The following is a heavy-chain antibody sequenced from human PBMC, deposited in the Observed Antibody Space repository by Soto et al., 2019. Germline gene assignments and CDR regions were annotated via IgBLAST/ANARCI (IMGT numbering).Heavy chain of an antibody. CDR3: ARDRITMVXGVITQTHYYYYYGMDV. V-gene: IGHV3-33*01. D-gene: IGHD3-10*01. J-gene: IGHJ6*02. CDR2: IWYDGSNK. CDR1: GFTFSSYG. Sequence: PGGSLRLSCAASGFTFSSYGMHWVRQAPGKGLEWVAVIWYDGSNKYYADSVKGRFTISRDNSKNTLYLQMNSLRAEDTAVYYCARDRITMVXGVITQTHYYYYYGMDVWGQGTTVTVSS.